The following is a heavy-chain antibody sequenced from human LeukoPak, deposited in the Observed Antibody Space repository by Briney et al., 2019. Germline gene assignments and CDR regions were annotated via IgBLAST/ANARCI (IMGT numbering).Heavy chain of an antibody. CDR2: ISDGESP. CDR1: GGSISYYY. Sequence: SETLSLTCSVSGGSISYYYWSWIRQFPGKGLEWIGYISDGESPDYNPSLQSRVTIYVDSSKNQFFLNLTSVSAADTAVYYCAQDRFSFVHWGRGTLVTVSS. V-gene: IGHV4-59*01. CDR3: AQDRFSFVH. D-gene: IGHD3-10*01. J-gene: IGHJ4*02.